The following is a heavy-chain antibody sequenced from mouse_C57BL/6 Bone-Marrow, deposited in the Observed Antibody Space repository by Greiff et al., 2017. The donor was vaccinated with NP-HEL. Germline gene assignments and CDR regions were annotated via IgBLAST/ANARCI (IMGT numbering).Heavy chain of an antibody. D-gene: IGHD2-3*01. Sequence: VQLQQPGAELVKPGASVKMSCKASGYTFTSYWITWVKQRPGQGLEWIGDIYPRSGNTYYNEKFKGKATLTADKSSSTAYMELRSLTSEDSAVYFCARRGYDGYYVPYFDVWGTGTTVTVSS. CDR2: IYPRSGNT. J-gene: IGHJ1*03. CDR1: GYTFTSYW. V-gene: IGHV1-55*01. CDR3: ARRGYDGYYVPYFDV.